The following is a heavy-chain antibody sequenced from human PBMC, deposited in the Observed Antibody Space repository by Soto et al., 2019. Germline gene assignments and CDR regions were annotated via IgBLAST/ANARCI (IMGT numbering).Heavy chain of an antibody. Sequence: PSQTLSLTCAISGDSVSSNSAAWNWIRLSPSRGLEWLARTYYRSRWYNDYAVSVRSRITVNPDTSKNQFSLQLTSVTPEDTAVYYCARDRLSSSSTWLTEPYYYYGMDVWGQGTTVTVSS. CDR2: TYYRSRWYN. J-gene: IGHJ6*02. CDR1: GDSVSSNSAA. D-gene: IGHD6-6*01. CDR3: ARDRLSSSSTWLTEPYYYYGMDV. V-gene: IGHV6-1*01.